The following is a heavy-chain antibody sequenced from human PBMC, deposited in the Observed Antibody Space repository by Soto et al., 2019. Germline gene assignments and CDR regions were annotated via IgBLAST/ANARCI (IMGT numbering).Heavy chain of an antibody. V-gene: IGHV4-31*03. D-gene: IGHD4-17*01. Sequence: QVQLQESGPGLVKPSQTLALTCTVSGGSISSRGYYWSWIRQHPGKGLAWLAYIYYTGSTSYNPSXKSRVTXXXXXXXXXXXXXXXXXXXXXXXXXXXXXXXXXXXDYGLPYYYMDVWGKGTTVTVSS. CDR2: IYYTGST. CDR3: XXXXXXXXXDYGLPYYYMDV. CDR1: GGSISSRGYY. J-gene: IGHJ6*03.